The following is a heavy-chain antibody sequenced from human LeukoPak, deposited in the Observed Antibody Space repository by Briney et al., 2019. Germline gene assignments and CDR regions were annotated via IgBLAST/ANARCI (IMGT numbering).Heavy chain of an antibody. J-gene: IGHJ4*02. V-gene: IGHV4-30-2*01. CDR1: GGSISSGGYS. D-gene: IGHD4-17*01. CDR3: ARGPMTVTTWYLMLPYFDY. Sequence: SETLSLTCAVFGGSISSGGYSWSWIRQPPGKGLEWIGYIYHSGSTNYNPSLKSRVTISVDTSKNQFSLKLSSVTAADTAVYYCARGPMTVTTWYLMLPYFDYWGQGTLVTVSS. CDR2: IYHSGST.